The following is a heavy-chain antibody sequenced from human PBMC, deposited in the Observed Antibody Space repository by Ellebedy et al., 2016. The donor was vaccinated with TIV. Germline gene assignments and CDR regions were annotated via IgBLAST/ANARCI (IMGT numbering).Heavy chain of an antibody. D-gene: IGHD5-18*01. CDR2: IVVGSGNT. J-gene: IGHJ5*02. Sequence: SVKVSXKASGFTFTSSAVQWVRQARGQRLEWIGWIVVGSGNTNYAQKFQERVTITRDMSTSTAYMELSSLRSEDTAVYYCAATYSYGPNWFDPWGQGTLVTVSS. CDR1: GFTFTSSA. V-gene: IGHV1-58*01. CDR3: AATYSYGPNWFDP.